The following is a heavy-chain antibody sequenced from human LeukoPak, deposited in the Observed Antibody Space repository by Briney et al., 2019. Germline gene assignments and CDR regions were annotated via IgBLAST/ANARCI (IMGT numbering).Heavy chain of an antibody. V-gene: IGHV3-23*01. J-gene: IGHJ4*02. CDR1: GFTFSSYA. Sequence: GGSLRLSCAASGFTFSSYAMSWVRQAPGKGLEWVSAITGSGGSTYYADSVKGRFTISRDNSKNTLYLQMNSLRAEDTAVYYCAKDLYYYDSSGYFDYWGQGTLVTVSS. D-gene: IGHD3-22*01. CDR2: ITGSGGST. CDR3: AKDLYYYDSSGYFDY.